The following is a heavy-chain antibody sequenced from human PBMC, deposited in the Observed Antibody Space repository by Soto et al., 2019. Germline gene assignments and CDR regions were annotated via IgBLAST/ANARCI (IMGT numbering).Heavy chain of an antibody. D-gene: IGHD2-15*01. V-gene: IGHV4-30-4*01. Sequence: SETLSLTCTVSGGSISSGDYYWSWIRQPPGKGLEWIGYIYYSGSTYYNPSLKSRVTISVDTSKNQFSLKLSSVTAADTAVYYCARECSGGSCYLDYRGQGTLVTVSS. J-gene: IGHJ4*02. CDR2: IYYSGST. CDR1: GGSISSGDYY. CDR3: ARECSGGSCYLDY.